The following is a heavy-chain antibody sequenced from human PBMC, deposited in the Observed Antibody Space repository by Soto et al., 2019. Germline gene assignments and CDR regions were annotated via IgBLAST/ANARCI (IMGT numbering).Heavy chain of an antibody. Sequence: GGSLRLSGAASGFTFSNAWMSWVRKAPGKGLEWVGRIKSKTDGGTTDYAAPVKGRFTISRDDSKNTLYLQMNSLKTEDTAVYYCTTGSLSYNYFDYWGQGTLVTVSS. CDR2: IKSKTDGGTT. J-gene: IGHJ4*02. CDR3: TTGSLSYNYFDY. V-gene: IGHV3-15*01. D-gene: IGHD3-10*01. CDR1: GFTFSNAW.